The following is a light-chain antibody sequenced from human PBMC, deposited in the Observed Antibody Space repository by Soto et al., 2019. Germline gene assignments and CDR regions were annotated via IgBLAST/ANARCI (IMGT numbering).Light chain of an antibody. CDR1: QSVSNY. CDR3: QQRSNWPWT. J-gene: IGKJ1*01. Sequence: EIVLTQSPATLSLSPGERATLSCRASQSVSNYLAWYQQKPGQAPRLLIYAASNRATGIPARFSGSGSGTDFTLTISSLEPEDFAVYYCQQRSNWPWTFGQGTKVEIK. CDR2: AAS. V-gene: IGKV3-11*01.